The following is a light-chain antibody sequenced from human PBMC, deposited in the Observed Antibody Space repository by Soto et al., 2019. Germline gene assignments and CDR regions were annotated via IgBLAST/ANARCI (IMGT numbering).Light chain of an antibody. CDR2: KAS. J-gene: IGKJ1*01. CDR1: QNIRSW. Sequence: DIQMTQSPSTLSASVGDRVTITCRASQNIRSWMAWYQQKPGKAPRLLIYKASSLQSGVPSRFSGSGSGTEFTLTISSLQPDDSATYYCQQYDSYSTFGQGTKVDIK. V-gene: IGKV1-5*03. CDR3: QQYDSYST.